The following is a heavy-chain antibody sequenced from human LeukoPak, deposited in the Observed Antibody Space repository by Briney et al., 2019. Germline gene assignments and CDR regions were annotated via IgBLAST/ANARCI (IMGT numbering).Heavy chain of an antibody. CDR1: GGPFSGYY. CDR2: INHSGST. CDR3: ATSSGYYVWV. D-gene: IGHD3-22*01. J-gene: IGHJ4*02. V-gene: IGHV4-34*01. Sequence: SETLSLTCAVYGGPFSGYYWSWIRQPPGKGLEWIGEINHSGSTNYNPSLKSRVTISVDTSKNQFSLKLSSVTAADTAVYYCATSSGYYVWVWGQGTLVTVSS.